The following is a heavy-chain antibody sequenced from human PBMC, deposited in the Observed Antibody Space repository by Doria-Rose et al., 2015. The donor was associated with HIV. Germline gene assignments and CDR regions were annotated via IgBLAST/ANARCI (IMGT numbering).Heavy chain of an antibody. J-gene: IGHJ5*02. V-gene: IGHV4-59*01. CDR2: IYYSGST. CDR3: ARVGYYDSSGYYYDHWFDP. CDR1: GDSISSFY. Sequence: QESGPGLVKPSETLSLTCTVSGDSISSFYWSWIRQPPGKGLEWIGYIYYSGSTNYNPSLKSRVTISVDTSKNQFSLKLNSVTAADTAVYYCARVGYYDSSGYYYDHWFDPWGQGTLVTVSS. D-gene: IGHD3-22*01.